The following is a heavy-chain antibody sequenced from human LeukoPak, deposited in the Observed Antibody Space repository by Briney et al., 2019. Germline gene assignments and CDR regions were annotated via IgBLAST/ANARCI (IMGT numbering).Heavy chain of an antibody. J-gene: IGHJ4*02. D-gene: IGHD2-15*01. CDR1: GGSISSGGYS. V-gene: IGHV4-30-2*05. CDR3: AGYCSGGSCRQFYFDY. Sequence: SETLSLTCAVSGGSISSGGYSWSWIRQPPGKGLEWIGYIYHSGSTYYNPSLKSRVTISVDTSRNQFSLKLSSVTAADTAVYYCAGYCSGGSCRQFYFDYWGQGTLVTVSS. CDR2: IYHSGST.